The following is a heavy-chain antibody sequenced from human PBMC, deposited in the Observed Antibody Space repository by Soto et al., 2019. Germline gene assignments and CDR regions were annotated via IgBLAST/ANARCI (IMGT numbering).Heavy chain of an antibody. Sequence: SGPTLVNPTQTLTLTCTFSGFSLTTDGMAVGWIRQPPGKALEWLALIYWNDDKRYSPSLRNRLTITRDASKNQVVLTMINMDPVDTATYYCAHRPGYYDSSAPYRWGQGTLVTVSS. CDR3: AHRPGYYDSSAPYR. CDR2: IYWNDDK. V-gene: IGHV2-5*01. CDR1: GFSLTTDGMA. D-gene: IGHD3-22*01. J-gene: IGHJ5*02.